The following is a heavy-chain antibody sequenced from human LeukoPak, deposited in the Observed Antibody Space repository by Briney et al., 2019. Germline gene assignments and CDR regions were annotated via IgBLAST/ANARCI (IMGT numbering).Heavy chain of an antibody. D-gene: IGHD3-16*02. CDR2: ISGSGGST. J-gene: IGHJ4*02. CDR3: AKDLDVWGSYRPPDDY. Sequence: GGSLRLSCAASGFTFSSYAMSWVRQAPGKGLEWVSAISGSGGSTYYADSVKGRFTISRDNSKNTLYLQMDSLRAEDTAVYYCAKDLDVWGSYRPPDDYWGQGTLVTVSS. CDR1: GFTFSSYA. V-gene: IGHV3-23*01.